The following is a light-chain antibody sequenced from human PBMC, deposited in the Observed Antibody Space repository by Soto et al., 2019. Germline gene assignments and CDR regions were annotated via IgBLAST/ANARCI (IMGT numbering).Light chain of an antibody. CDR1: QSVSSY. J-gene: IGKJ1*01. Sequence: ELVLTPSPATLSLSPGERATLSCRASQSVSSYLAWYQQKPGQAPRLLIYDASNRATGIPARFSGSGSGTDFTLTISSLEPEDFAVYYCQQRSNWPTFGQGTKVDI. V-gene: IGKV3-11*01. CDR2: DAS. CDR3: QQRSNWPT.